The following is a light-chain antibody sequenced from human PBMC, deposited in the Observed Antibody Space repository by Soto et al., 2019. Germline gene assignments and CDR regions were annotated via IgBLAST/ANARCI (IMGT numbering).Light chain of an antibody. CDR2: SAS. J-gene: IGKJ2*01. CDR1: QGVNTN. V-gene: IGKV3-15*01. Sequence: EIIMTQSPATLSVSPGERVTLSCRASQGVNTNLAWYQQKPGQPPRLLIYSASSRAKRVSGRFSGSGSGSDFTLTISRLQSEDLAIYYCQQYDDGYTFGQGTKLDI. CDR3: QQYDDGYT.